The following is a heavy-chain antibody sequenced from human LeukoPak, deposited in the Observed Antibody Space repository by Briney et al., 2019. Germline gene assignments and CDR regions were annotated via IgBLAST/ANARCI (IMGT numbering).Heavy chain of an antibody. CDR2: ISVYNGNT. V-gene: IGHV1-18*01. CDR3: ARVKALYCSSTSCYRGAFDI. CDR1: GYAFTSYG. J-gene: IGHJ3*02. D-gene: IGHD2-2*02. Sequence: ASVKVSCKASGYAFTSYGISWVRQAPGQGLEWMGWISVYNGNTNYAQKLQGRVTMTTDTSTGTAYMELRSLRSDDTAVYYCARVKALYCSSTSCYRGAFDIWGQGTMVTVSS.